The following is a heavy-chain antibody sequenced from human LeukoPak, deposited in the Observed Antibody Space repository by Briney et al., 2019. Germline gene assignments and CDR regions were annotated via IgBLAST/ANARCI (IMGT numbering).Heavy chain of an antibody. CDR2: IYHTGST. J-gene: IGHJ4*02. CDR3: ASGGTAVVMALTYYFDT. Sequence: SETLSLTCAVSGYSISSGYYWGWIRQPPGKGLEWIGSIYHTGSTYYNPSLQSRVTISLDSPKNQFSLKLTSVTAADTAVYHCASGGTAVVMALTYYFDTWGQGTPVTVSS. D-gene: IGHD3-22*01. CDR1: GYSISSGYY. V-gene: IGHV4-38-2*01.